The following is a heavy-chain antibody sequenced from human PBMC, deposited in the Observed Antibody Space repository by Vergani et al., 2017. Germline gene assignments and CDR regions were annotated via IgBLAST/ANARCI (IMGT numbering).Heavy chain of an antibody. CDR3: ARDPLYSTTWPFLLLDMDV. D-gene: IGHD6-13*01. CDR1: GFTFSTYA. CDR2: FYTGGGT. J-gene: IGHJ6*02. V-gene: IGHV4-4*07. Sequence: VQLLESGGSLKQPGGSVRLSCAASGFTFSTYAMHWVRQAPGKGLEWIGRFYTGGGTSYNPSLKSRVTISVDTSKNQFSLQLSSVTAADTAVYYCARDPLYSTTWPFLLLDMDVWGQGTTVTVSS.